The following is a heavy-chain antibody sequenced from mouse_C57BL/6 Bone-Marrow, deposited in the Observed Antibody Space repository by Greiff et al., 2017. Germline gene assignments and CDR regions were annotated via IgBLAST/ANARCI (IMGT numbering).Heavy chain of an antibody. CDR1: GYTFTSYW. Sequence: QVQLQQPGAELVRPGTSVKLSCKASGYTFTSYWMHWVKQRPGQGLEWIGVIDPSDSYTNYNQKFKGKATLTVDTSSSTAYMQLSSLTSEDSAVYYCARWALVTNYYAMDYWGQGTSVTVSS. J-gene: IGHJ4*01. CDR2: IDPSDSYT. V-gene: IGHV1-59*01. D-gene: IGHD2-5*01. CDR3: ARWALVTNYYAMDY.